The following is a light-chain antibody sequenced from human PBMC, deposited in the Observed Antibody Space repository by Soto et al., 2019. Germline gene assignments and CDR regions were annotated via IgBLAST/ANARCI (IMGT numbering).Light chain of an antibody. Sequence: EIVLTQSPATLSLSPGERATLSCRASQSVGTYLFWFQQQPGQAPRLLMYDASNRATGIPARFSASGSGTDFTLTISSLEPEDFAVYYCQQYGSSGTFGQGTKVDIK. CDR2: DAS. V-gene: IGKV3-11*01. J-gene: IGKJ1*01. CDR3: QQYGSSGT. CDR1: QSVGTY.